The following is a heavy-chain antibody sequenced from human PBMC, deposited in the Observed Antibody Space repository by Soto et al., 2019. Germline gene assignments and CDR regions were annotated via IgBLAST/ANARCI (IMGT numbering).Heavy chain of an antibody. V-gene: IGHV1-46*01. CDR1: GYTFTSYY. J-gene: IGHJ6*02. CDR2: INPSGGST. D-gene: IGHD6-6*01. Sequence: ASVKVSCKASGYTFTSYYMHWVRQAPGQGLEWMGIINPSGGSTSYAQKFQGRVTMTRDTSTSTVYMELSSLRAEDTAVYYCAKLAAAPTFHPSYCGMDVWGQGTTVTVSS. CDR3: AKLAAAPTFHPSYCGMDV.